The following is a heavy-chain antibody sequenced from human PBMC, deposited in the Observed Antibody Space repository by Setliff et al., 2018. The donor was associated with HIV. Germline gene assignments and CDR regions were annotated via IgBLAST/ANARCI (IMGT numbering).Heavy chain of an antibody. CDR2: IYHSGST. D-gene: IGHD6-6*01. V-gene: IGHV4-39*01. J-gene: IGHJ4*02. CDR3: ARLSSYRSSSYYFDY. CDR1: GDSISDTTYY. Sequence: KPSETLSLTCSVSGDSISDTTYYWGWIRQPPGKGLEWIGNIYHSGSTLYKPSLKSRVTMSVDTSKNQFSLKLNSVTAADTAVYHCARLSSYRSSSYYFDYWGQGARVTVSS.